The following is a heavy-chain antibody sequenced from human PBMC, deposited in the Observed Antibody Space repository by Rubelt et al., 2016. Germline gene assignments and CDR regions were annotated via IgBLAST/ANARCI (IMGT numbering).Heavy chain of an antibody. Sequence: QVQLQVSGPGLVKPSETLSLTCTVSGGSISGYYWSWIRQPPGKGLEWIGYIYYSGSTYYNPSLKSRVTISVDTSKNHLSLKRGSGTAADTAVYYCARERGSYGMDVWGQGTTVTVSS. V-gene: IGHV4-59*06. CDR3: ARERGSYGMDV. CDR1: GGSISGYY. J-gene: IGHJ6*02. D-gene: IGHD3-10*01. CDR2: IYYSGST.